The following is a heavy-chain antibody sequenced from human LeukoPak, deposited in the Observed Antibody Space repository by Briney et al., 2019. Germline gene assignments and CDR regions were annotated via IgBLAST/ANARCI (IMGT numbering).Heavy chain of an antibody. V-gene: IGHV1-2*02. D-gene: IGHD3-3*01. CDR1: GYTFTSYY. Sequence: ASVKVSCKASGYTFTSYYMHWVRQATGQGREWMGWINPNSGGTNYAQKFQGRVTMTRDTSISTAYMELSRLRSDDTAVYYCARGKELRPAIFDYWGQGTLVTVSS. J-gene: IGHJ4*02. CDR2: INPNSGGT. CDR3: ARGKELRPAIFDY.